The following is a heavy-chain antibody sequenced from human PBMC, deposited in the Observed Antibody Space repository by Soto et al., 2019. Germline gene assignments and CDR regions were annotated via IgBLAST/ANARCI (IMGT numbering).Heavy chain of an antibody. CDR1: GGSVSSGSYY. CDR2: IYYSGST. CDR3: ARVWVHYDSRHFDY. J-gene: IGHJ4*02. D-gene: IGHD3-22*01. Sequence: PSETLSLTCTVSGGSVSSGSYYWSWIRQPPGKGLEWIGYIYYSGSTNYNPSLKSRVTISVDTSKNQFSLKLSSVTAADTAVYYCARVWVHYDSRHFDYWGQGTLVTVSS. V-gene: IGHV4-61*01.